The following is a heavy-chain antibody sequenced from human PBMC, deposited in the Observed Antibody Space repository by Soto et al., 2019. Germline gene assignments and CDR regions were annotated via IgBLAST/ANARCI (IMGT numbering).Heavy chain of an antibody. CDR2: VDGSGGDT. Sequence: GGSLRHSCAASGFTFNRHWMHWVRQAPGKGPEWVAFVDGSGGDTSYADSVKGRFTISRDNSDSSLYLHMNSLRAEDTGRYFCAKEIFAAAYAATSAFDLWGQGTLVTVSS. J-gene: IGHJ4*02. D-gene: IGHD2-8*01. CDR3: AKEIFAAAYAATSAFDL. CDR1: GFTFNRHW. V-gene: IGHV3-21*04.